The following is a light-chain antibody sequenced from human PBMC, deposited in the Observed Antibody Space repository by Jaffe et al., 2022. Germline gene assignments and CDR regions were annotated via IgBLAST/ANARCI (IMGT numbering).Light chain of an antibody. CDR2: RAS. CDR3: QQGNEFPYT. J-gene: IGKJ2*01. Sequence: DIQMTQSPSSVSASVGDTVTITCRASQGVGTWLGWYQQKPGKAPKFLISRASRLQSGVPSRFSGSGFGTEFTLTIASLQPEDFASYYCQQGNEFPYTFGQGTRLEIK. V-gene: IGKV1D-12*01. CDR1: QGVGTW.